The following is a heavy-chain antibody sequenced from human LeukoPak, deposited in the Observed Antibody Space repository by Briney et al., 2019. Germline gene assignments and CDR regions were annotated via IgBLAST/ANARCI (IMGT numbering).Heavy chain of an antibody. CDR3: ARDRPDIVVVPAAMSSWFDP. J-gene: IGHJ5*02. Sequence: ASVKVSCKASGYTFTSYGISWLRQAPGQGLEWMGWISAYNGNTNYAQKLQGRVTMTTDTSTSTAYMELRSLRSDDTAVYYCARDRPDIVVVPAAMSSWFDPWGQGTLVTVSS. V-gene: IGHV1-18*01. CDR2: ISAYNGNT. D-gene: IGHD2-2*01. CDR1: GYTFTSYG.